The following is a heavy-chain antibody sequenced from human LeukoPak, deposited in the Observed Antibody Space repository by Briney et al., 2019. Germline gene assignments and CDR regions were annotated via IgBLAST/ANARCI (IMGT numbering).Heavy chain of an antibody. J-gene: IGHJ4*02. D-gene: IGHD2-2*01. V-gene: IGHV1-46*01. CDR1: GYTFTSYY. CDR2: INPSGGST. Sequence: GASVKVSCKASGYTFTSYYMHWVRQAPGQGLEWMGIINPSGGSTSYAQKFQGRVTMTRDTSTSTVYMELSSLRSEDTAVYYCARESCSSTSCWHQPPDYWGQGTLVTVSS. CDR3: ARESCSSTSCWHQPPDY.